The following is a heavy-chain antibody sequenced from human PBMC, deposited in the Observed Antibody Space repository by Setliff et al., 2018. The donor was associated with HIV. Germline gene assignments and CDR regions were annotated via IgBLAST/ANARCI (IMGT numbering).Heavy chain of an antibody. CDR1: GGPFSGYY. V-gene: IGHV4-34*01. CDR2: INHSGST. Sequence: KSSETLSLTCAVYGGPFSGYYWSWIRQPPGKGLEWIGEINHSGSTNYNPSLKSRVTISVDTSKNQFSLKLSSVTAADTAVYYCARTPPSVTTFHLDRSYYFDYWGQGTLVTVSS. D-gene: IGHD4-4*01. CDR3: ARTPPSVTTFHLDRSYYFDY. J-gene: IGHJ4*02.